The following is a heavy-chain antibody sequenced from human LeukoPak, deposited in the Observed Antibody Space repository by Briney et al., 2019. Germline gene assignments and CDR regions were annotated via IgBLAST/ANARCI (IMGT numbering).Heavy chain of an antibody. CDR3: ARDYYDSSGYYYGDY. CDR1: GFTFSSYW. Sequence: PGGSLRLSCAASGFTFSSYWMHWVRQAPGKGLVWVSRINSDGSSTSYADSVKGRFTISRDNAKNTLYLQMNSLRAEDTAVYYCARDYYDSSGYYYGDYWGQGTLVTVSS. D-gene: IGHD3-22*01. CDR2: INSDGSST. J-gene: IGHJ4*02. V-gene: IGHV3-74*01.